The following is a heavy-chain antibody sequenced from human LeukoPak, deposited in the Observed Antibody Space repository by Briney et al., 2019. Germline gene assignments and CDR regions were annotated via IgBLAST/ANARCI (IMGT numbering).Heavy chain of an antibody. Sequence: SQTLSLTCAISGDSVSSNSASWNWFRQSPSRGLEWLGRTFYPSKWNNDYAVSVKSRITINPDTSKNHFSLQLNSVTPEDAAVYYCARRRYYDYTGFFDYWGQGTLVTVSS. D-gene: IGHD3-22*01. CDR2: TFYPSKWNN. J-gene: IGHJ4*02. CDR3: ARRRYYDYTGFFDY. CDR1: GDSVSSNSAS. V-gene: IGHV6-1*01.